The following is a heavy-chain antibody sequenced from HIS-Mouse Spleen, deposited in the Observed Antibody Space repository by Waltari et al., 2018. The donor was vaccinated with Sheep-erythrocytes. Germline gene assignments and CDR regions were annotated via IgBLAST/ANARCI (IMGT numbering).Heavy chain of an antibody. CDR2: IYYRGST. CDR3: ARDEGTYYDFWSGYPPSYYFDY. D-gene: IGHD3-3*01. CDR1: GGSISSSSYY. V-gene: IGHV4-39*07. J-gene: IGHJ4*02. Sequence: QLQLQESGPGLVKPSETLSLTCTVSGGSISSSSYYWGWIRQPPGKGLEWIGSIYYRGSTYYNPSLKSGVTISVDTSKNQFSLKLSSVTAADTAVYYCARDEGTYYDFWSGYPPSYYFDYWGQGTLVTVSS.